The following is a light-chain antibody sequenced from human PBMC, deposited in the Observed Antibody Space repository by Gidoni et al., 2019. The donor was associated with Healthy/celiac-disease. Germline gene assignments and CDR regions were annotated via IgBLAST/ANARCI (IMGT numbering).Light chain of an antibody. CDR3: QHAVT. CDR1: QSISSY. Sequence: DIQMTQSPSSLSASVGDRVTITCRASQSISSYLNWYQQKPGKAPKLLIYAASNVQSGVPSRFSGSGSGTDFTLTISSLQPEDFATYYCQHAVTFGQWTRLEIK. CDR2: AAS. J-gene: IGKJ5*01. V-gene: IGKV1-39*01.